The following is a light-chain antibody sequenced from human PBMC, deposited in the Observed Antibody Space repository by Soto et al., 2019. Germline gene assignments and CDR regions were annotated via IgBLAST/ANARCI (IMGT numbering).Light chain of an antibody. CDR1: QSVSSK. V-gene: IGKV3-20*01. CDR2: AAS. J-gene: IGKJ5*01. Sequence: EIMLTQSPGTLSLLPGERATLSFRASQSVSSKVAWYQQKPGQAPKLLISAASSRATAIPDRFSGSGSGTDFTLTISRLEPEDFAVYYCQQHGTSPITFGQGTRLEI. CDR3: QQHGTSPIT.